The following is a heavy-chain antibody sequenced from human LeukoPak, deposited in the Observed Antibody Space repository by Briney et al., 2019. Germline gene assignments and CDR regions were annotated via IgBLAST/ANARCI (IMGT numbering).Heavy chain of an antibody. D-gene: IGHD2-2*01. J-gene: IGHJ5*02. V-gene: IGHV3-30-3*01. CDR3: ARAGPDCNSTRTACSMFDP. CDR1: VVTPTIDA. Sequence: RCLRLSSAPSVVTPTIDAMHAGSPAPRRGVEWVAVISYDGSDKYYTISLKGRFTISTDNSKKALNPQMNSMRAEDTAVYSCARAGPDCNSTRTACSMFDPWGQGTLVTVSS. CDR2: ISYDGSDK.